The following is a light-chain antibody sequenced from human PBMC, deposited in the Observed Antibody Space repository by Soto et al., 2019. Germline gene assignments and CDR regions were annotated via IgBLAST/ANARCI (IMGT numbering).Light chain of an antibody. V-gene: IGKV1-5*03. CDR1: QSISSW. J-gene: IGKJ2*01. Sequence: DIQMTQSPSTLSASVGDRVTITCRASQSISSWLAWYQQKPGKAPKLLIYKASSLESGVPSRFSGSGSGTEFALTISILQPDDFATYYCQRYNSLYTFGQGTKLEIK. CDR2: KAS. CDR3: QRYNSLYT.